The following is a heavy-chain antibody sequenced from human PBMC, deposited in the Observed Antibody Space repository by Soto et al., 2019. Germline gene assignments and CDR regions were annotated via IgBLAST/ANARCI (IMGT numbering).Heavy chain of an antibody. CDR1: GFTFSSYA. D-gene: IGHD1-1*01. CDR3: AKRATGTDFDY. CDR2: ISGSGGST. V-gene: IGHV3-23*01. J-gene: IGHJ4*02. Sequence: LRLSCAASGFTFSSYAINWVRQAPGKGLEWVSVISGSGGSTYYADSVKGRFTISRDNSKNTLYLQMNSLRAEDTAVYYCAKRATGTDFDYWGQGTLVTVSS.